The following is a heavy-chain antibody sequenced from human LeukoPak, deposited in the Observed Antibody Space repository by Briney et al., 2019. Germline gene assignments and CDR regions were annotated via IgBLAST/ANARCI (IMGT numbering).Heavy chain of an antibody. CDR3: ARQFYLRRNWNYAFDS. V-gene: IGHV3-33*01. CDR2: IWSDGITK. Sequence: GGSLRLSCAASGFTFSNYGMRWVRQAPGKGLEWVTVIWSDGITKYYADSVKGRFTISRDNSRNVLYLQMNSLRAEDTAVYYCARQFYLRRNWNYAFDSWGQGTLVTVSS. J-gene: IGHJ4*02. D-gene: IGHD1-7*01. CDR1: GFTFSNYG.